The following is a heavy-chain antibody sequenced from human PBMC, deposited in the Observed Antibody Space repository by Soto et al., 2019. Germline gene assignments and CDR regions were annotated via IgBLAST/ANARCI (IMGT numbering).Heavy chain of an antibody. Sequence: QVHLQQSGPGLVNPSETLSLNGTVSGGSMSSYYWTWIRQPAGKGLEWIGRVYSSGGTHYNPSLKSRVTISPDTSKNQFSLRLLSVTDADTAVYYCARGQRFSDWFDPWGQGTLVTVSS. CDR2: VYSSGGT. D-gene: IGHD3-3*01. V-gene: IGHV4-4*07. J-gene: IGHJ5*02. CDR3: ARGQRFSDWFDP. CDR1: GGSMSSYY.